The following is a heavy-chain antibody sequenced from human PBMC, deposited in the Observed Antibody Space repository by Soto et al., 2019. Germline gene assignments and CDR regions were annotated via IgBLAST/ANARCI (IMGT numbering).Heavy chain of an antibody. D-gene: IGHD5-18*01. CDR1: GFTFSSYA. CDR2: ISYDGSNK. Sequence: QVQLVESGGGVVQPGRSLRLSCAASGFTFSSYAMHWVRQAPGKGLEWVAVISYDGSNKYYADSVKGRFTISRDNSKNTLYLQMNSLRAEGTAVYYCARVSGYSYDFDYWGQGTLVTVSS. J-gene: IGHJ4*02. CDR3: ARVSGYSYDFDY. V-gene: IGHV3-30-3*01.